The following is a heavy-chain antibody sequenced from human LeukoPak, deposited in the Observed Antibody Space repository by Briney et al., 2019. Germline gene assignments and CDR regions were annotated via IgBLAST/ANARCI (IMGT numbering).Heavy chain of an antibody. V-gene: IGHV4-39*07. CDR1: GGSISSSSYY. D-gene: IGHD1-1*01. CDR3: ARYPNIYGSSSYFDF. CDR2: IYYSGST. J-gene: IGHJ4*02. Sequence: SETLSLTCTVSGGSISSSSYYWGWIRQPPGKGLEWIGNIYYSGSTNYNPSLKSRVTISVETSKNQFSLKLSSVTAADTAMYYCARYPNIYGSSSYFDFWGQGTLVTVSS.